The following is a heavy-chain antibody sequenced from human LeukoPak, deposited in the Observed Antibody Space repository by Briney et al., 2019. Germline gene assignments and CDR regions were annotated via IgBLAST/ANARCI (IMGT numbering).Heavy chain of an antibody. CDR2: IWFDGSKT. D-gene: IGHD4-23*01. J-gene: IGHJ4*02. V-gene: IGHV3-33*01. Sequence: GGSLRLSCAASGFTFTNHGFHWVRQAPGKGLEWVALIWFDGSKTVYVDSVKGRFTISRDDLKNTLYLQMNSLRDEDTAVYFCARDLGNFDRGGSYFDCWGQGTLVTVSS. CDR3: ARDLGNFDRGGSYFDC. CDR1: GFTFTNHG.